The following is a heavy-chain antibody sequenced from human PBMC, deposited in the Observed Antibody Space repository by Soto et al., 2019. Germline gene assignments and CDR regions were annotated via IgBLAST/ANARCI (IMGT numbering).Heavy chain of an antibody. D-gene: IGHD5-12*01. J-gene: IGHJ4*02. CDR2: INHSGST. CDR3: ARGWGHSGYDSGLYLPYYFDY. Sequence: SETLSLTCAVYGGSFSGYYWSWIRQPPGKGLEWIGEINHSGSTNYNPSLKSRVTISVDTSKNQFSLKLSSVTAADTAVYYCARGWGHSGYDSGLYLPYYFDYWGQGTLVTVSS. V-gene: IGHV4-34*01. CDR1: GGSFSGYY.